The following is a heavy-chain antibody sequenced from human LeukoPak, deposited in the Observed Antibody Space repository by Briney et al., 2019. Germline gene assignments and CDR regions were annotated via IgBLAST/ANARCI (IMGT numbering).Heavy chain of an antibody. CDR3: AREDLPASGPFDY. V-gene: IGHV3-7*01. CDR1: GFTFSSYW. J-gene: IGHJ4*02. D-gene: IGHD2-2*01. Sequence: GGSLRLSCAASGFTFSSYWMSWVRQAPGKGLEWVANIKQDGSEKYYVDSVKGRFTISRDNAKNSLFLQMNSLRVEDSAIYYCAREDLPASGPFDYWGQGTLVTVSS. CDR2: IKQDGSEK.